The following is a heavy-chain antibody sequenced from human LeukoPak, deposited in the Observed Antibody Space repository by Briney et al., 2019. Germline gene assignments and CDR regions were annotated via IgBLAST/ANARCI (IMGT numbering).Heavy chain of an antibody. Sequence: SETLSLTCTVSGGSISSGDYYWSWIRQPPGKGLEWIGYIYYSGSTNYNPSLKSRVTISVDTSKNQFSLKLSSVTAADTAVYYCARHFNFVEAAAGRSYYYYGMDVWGQGTTVTVSS. J-gene: IGHJ6*02. CDR2: IYYSGST. V-gene: IGHV4-61*08. D-gene: IGHD6-13*01. CDR3: ARHFNFVEAAAGRSYYYYGMDV. CDR1: GGSISSGDYY.